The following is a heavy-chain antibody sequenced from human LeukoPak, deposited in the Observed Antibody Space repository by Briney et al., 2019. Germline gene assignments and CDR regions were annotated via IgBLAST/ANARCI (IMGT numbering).Heavy chain of an antibody. CDR3: ARGDDFWSGSYFDY. Sequence: SETLSLTCTVSGGTISSSSYYWGWIRQPPGKGLEWIGEINHSGSTNYNPSLKSRVTISVDTSKNQFSLKLSSVTAADTAVYYCARGDDFWSGSYFDYWGQGTLVTVSS. CDR1: GGTISSSSYY. V-gene: IGHV4-39*07. D-gene: IGHD3-3*01. J-gene: IGHJ4*02. CDR2: INHSGST.